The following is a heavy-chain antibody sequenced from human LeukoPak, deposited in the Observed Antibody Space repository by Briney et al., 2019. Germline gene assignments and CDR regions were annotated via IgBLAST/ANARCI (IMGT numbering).Heavy chain of an antibody. Sequence: SETLSLTCTVSGGSISSYYWSWIRQPAGKGLEWIGRIYTSGSTNYNPSLKSRVTMSVDTSKNQFSLKLSSVTAADTAVYYCARGRYSGSYYRGGFGYWGQGTLATVSS. D-gene: IGHD1-26*01. CDR3: ARGRYSGSYYRGGFGY. J-gene: IGHJ4*02. CDR2: IYTSGST. V-gene: IGHV4-4*07. CDR1: GGSISSYY.